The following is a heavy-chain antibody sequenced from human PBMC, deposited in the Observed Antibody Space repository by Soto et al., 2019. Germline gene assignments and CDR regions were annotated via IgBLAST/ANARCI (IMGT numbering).Heavy chain of an antibody. CDR1: GGSVSSGSYY. V-gene: IGHV4-61*01. J-gene: IGHJ6*02. Sequence: SETLSLTCTVSGGSVSSGSYYWSWIRQPPGKGLEWIGYIYYSGSTNYNPSLKSRVTISVDTSKNQFSLKLSSVTAADTAVYYCARGEAVGMATISHYYYYGMGVWGQGTTVTVSS. D-gene: IGHD5-12*01. CDR2: IYYSGST. CDR3: ARGEAVGMATISHYYYYGMGV.